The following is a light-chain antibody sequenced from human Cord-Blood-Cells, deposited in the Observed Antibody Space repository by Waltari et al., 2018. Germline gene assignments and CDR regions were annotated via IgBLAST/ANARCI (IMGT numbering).Light chain of an antibody. CDR3: VSYAGSSTLV. Sequence: QSALTQPASVSGSPGQSITISCTGTSSDVGSYNLVSWYQQHPGKAPKLMIYEGSKRPSGVSNRFSGSKSGNTGSLTISGLQAEDEADYYCVSYAGSSTLVFGGGTKLTVL. J-gene: IGLJ2*01. V-gene: IGLV2-23*01. CDR1: SSDVGSYNL. CDR2: EGS.